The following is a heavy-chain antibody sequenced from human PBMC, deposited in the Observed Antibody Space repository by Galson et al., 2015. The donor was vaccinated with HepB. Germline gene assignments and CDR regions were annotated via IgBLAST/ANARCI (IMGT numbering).Heavy chain of an antibody. CDR1: GYTFSTYY. D-gene: IGHD3-10*01. Sequence: SCKASGYTFSTYYMHWVRQAPGQGLEWMGIINPSGDITTYAQKFQGRVTMTRDTSTSTLYMELSSLRSDDTGVYYCATDRPYDSGTYYNGPGYWGQGTLVTVSS. CDR2: INPSGDIT. CDR3: ATDRPYDSGTYYNGPGY. J-gene: IGHJ4*02. V-gene: IGHV1-46*01.